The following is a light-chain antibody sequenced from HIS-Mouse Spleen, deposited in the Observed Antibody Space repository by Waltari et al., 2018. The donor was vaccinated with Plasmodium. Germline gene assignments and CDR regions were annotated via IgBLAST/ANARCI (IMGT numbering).Light chain of an antibody. CDR2: EGS. J-gene: IGLJ3*02. Sequence: SYELTQPPSVSVSPGQTARITCSGDALPKKYAYWYQQKSGQAPVLVIYEGSKRPSGIPERFSVSSSGTMATLTISGAQVEDEADYYCYSTDSSGNHRVFGGGTKLTVL. CDR1: ALPKKY. V-gene: IGLV3-10*01. CDR3: YSTDSSGNHRV.